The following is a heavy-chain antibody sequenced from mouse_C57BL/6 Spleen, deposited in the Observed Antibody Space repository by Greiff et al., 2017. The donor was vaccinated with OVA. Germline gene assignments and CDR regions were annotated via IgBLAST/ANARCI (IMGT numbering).Heavy chain of an antibody. CDR1: GFTFSDYY. CDR3: AREGDGNYYFDY. CDR2: INYDGSST. V-gene: IGHV5-16*01. J-gene: IGHJ2*01. D-gene: IGHD2-1*01. Sequence: DVKLVESEGGLVQPGSSMKLSCTASGFTFSDYYMAWVRQVPEKGLEWVANINYDGSSTYYLDSLKSRFIISRDNAKNILYLQMSSLKSEDTATYYCAREGDGNYYFDYWGQGTTLTVSS.